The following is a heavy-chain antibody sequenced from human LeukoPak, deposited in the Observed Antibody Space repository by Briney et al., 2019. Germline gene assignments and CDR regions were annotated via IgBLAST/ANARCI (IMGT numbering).Heavy chain of an antibody. Sequence: GASVNVSCKASVYTFTGYYMHWVRQAPGQGLEWMGWINPNSGGTNYAQKFQGRVTMTRDTSISTAYMELSRLRSDDTAVYYCARDRYFDWLLRPYYYYYGMDVWGQGTTVTVSS. V-gene: IGHV1-2*02. CDR1: VYTFTGYY. D-gene: IGHD3-9*01. CDR3: ARDRYFDWLLRPYYYYYGMDV. J-gene: IGHJ6*02. CDR2: INPNSGGT.